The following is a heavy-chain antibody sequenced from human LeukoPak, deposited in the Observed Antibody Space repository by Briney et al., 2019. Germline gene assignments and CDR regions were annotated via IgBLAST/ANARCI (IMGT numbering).Heavy chain of an antibody. D-gene: IGHD2-15*01. Sequence: GGSLRLSCAGSGFTFSNYWMSWVRQAPGKGLEWVANIKQDSSEKYYVDSVKGRFTISRDNAKNSLYLQMNSLRAEDTAVYYCARVYCFGGGCFYYFDYWGQGTLLTVSS. CDR2: IKQDSSEK. J-gene: IGHJ4*02. CDR1: GFTFSNYW. CDR3: ARVYCFGGGCFYYFDY. V-gene: IGHV3-7*01.